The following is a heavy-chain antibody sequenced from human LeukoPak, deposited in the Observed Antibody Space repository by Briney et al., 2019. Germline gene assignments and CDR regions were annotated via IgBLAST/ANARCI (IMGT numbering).Heavy chain of an antibody. D-gene: IGHD1-1*01. CDR1: GFTFSSYA. V-gene: IGHV3-23*01. Sequence: PGGSLRLFCAASGFTFSSYAMSWVRQAPGKGLEWVSAISGSGGSTYYADSVKGRFTISRDNSKNTLYLQMNSLRAEDTAVYYCAKVPQLYHYYGMDVWGQGTTVTVSS. CDR2: ISGSGGST. J-gene: IGHJ6*02. CDR3: AKVPQLYHYYGMDV.